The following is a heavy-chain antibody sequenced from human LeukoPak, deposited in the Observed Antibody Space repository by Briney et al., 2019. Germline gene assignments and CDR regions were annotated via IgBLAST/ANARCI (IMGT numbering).Heavy chain of an antibody. J-gene: IGHJ3*01. CDR2: ISSTGSST. D-gene: IGHD2-8*02. V-gene: IGHV3-11*01. CDR1: GFTFSDYY. CDR3: ARDDGRTTGGVFDF. Sequence: GGSLRLSCAPSGFTFSDYYMSWIRQAPEKGLEWASYISSTGSSTYYADSVKGRFTISRDNAKNSLYLQMNSLRAEDTAVYYCARDDGRTTGGVFDFWGQGTVVTVSS.